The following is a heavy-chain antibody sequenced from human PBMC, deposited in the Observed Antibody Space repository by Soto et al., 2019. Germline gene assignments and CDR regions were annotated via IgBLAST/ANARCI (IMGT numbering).Heavy chain of an antibody. D-gene: IGHD3-10*02. CDR3: ARGVATRVPFDY. CDR2: IYYSGST. J-gene: IGHJ4*02. Sequence: SETLSLTCTVSGGSISSGGYYWSWIRQHPGKGLEWIGYIYYSGSTYYNPSLKSRVTISVDTSKNQFSLKLSSVTAADTAVYYCARGVATRVPFDYWGQGTLVTVSS. CDR1: GGSISSGGYY. V-gene: IGHV4-31*03.